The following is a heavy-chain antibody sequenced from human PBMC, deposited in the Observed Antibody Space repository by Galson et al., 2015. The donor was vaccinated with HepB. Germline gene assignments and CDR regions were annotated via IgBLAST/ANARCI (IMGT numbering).Heavy chain of an antibody. J-gene: IGHJ3*02. D-gene: IGHD5-12*01. V-gene: IGHV3-23*01. CDR1: GFSFSSYA. CDR2: VSDSGDNT. Sequence: SLRLSCAASGFSFSSYAMSWVRQAPGKGLEWVSTVSDSGDNTYYADSVKGRVTISRDNSRTTLYLQMNSLRAEDTAVYYCAKTPRGYSGYGGGAFDIWGQGTMVTVSS. CDR3: AKTPRGYSGYGGGAFDI.